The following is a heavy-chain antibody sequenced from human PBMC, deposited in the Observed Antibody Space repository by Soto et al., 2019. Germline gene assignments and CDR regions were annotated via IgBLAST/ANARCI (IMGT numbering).Heavy chain of an antibody. CDR1: GYTFTSYA. CDR2: INAGNGNT. V-gene: IGHV1-3*01. J-gene: IGHJ6*02. CDR3: ASFGYNWNDGLYYYGMDV. Sequence: QVQLVQSGAEVKKPGASVKVSCKASGYTFTSYAMHWVRQAPGQRLEWMGWINAGNGNTKYSQKFQGRVTITRDTSASTAYMELSSLRSEDTAVYYCASFGYNWNDGLYYYGMDVWGQGNTVTVSS. D-gene: IGHD1-1*01.